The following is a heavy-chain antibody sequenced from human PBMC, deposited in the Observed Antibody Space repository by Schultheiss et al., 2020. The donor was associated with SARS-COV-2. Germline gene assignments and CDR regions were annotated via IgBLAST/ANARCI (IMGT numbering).Heavy chain of an antibody. CDR2: IGSRASDI. D-gene: IGHD6-13*01. CDR1: GFTFSDYS. CDR3: ARGSAAGTSPLNY. J-gene: IGHJ4*02. V-gene: IGHV3-21*01. Sequence: GGSLRLSCAASGFTFSDYSINWVRQAPGKGLECVSSIGSRASDIYYADSVKGRFTTSRDNTKNSLYLQMNSLRAEDTAVYYCARGSAAGTSPLNYWGQGALVTVSS.